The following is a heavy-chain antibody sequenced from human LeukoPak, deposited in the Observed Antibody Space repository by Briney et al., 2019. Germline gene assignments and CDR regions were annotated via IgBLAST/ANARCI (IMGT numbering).Heavy chain of an antibody. J-gene: IGHJ6*03. Sequence: KTSETLSLTCTVSGDSISIYYWTWIRQPPGKGLEWIGYIDHTGSTNYNPSLNSRVTISRDTSKNDFSLRLTSVTATDTAVYFCARGRVSSSTWYSTYYYYFYMDVWGKGTTVIVSS. V-gene: IGHV4-59*01. CDR2: IDHTGST. D-gene: IGHD6-13*01. CDR3: ARGRVSSSTWYSTYYYYFYMDV. CDR1: GDSISIYY.